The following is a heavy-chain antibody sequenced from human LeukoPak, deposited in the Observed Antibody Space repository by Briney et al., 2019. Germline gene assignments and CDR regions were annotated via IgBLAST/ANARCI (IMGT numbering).Heavy chain of an antibody. CDR3: AREYCSSSSCFHYSYYYVIDV. Sequence: PSETLSLTCTVSAGSTSDYFWSSSRQPAGGSLGWIGRIYISGRTNNSPSLESRVNMAVDTSKNQFSLKLTSVTAADTAVYYCAREYCSSSSCFHYSYYYVIDVWGKGTKVTVSS. V-gene: IGHV4-4*07. CDR2: IYISGRT. J-gene: IGHJ6*04. D-gene: IGHD2-2*01. CDR1: AGSTSDYF.